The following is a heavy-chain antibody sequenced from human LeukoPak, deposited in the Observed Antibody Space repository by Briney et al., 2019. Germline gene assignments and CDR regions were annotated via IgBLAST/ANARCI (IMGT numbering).Heavy chain of an antibody. CDR3: AKDMGGSSGWGMDV. V-gene: IGHV3-30*18. J-gene: IGHJ6*02. Sequence: GRSLRLSCAASGFTFSRYGMHWVRQAPGKGLEWVAVISYDGSNKYYADSVKGRFTISRDNSKNTLYLQMNSLRAEDTAVYYCAKDMGGSSGWGMDVWGQGTTVTVSS. CDR1: GFTFSRYG. CDR2: ISYDGSNK. D-gene: IGHD1-26*01.